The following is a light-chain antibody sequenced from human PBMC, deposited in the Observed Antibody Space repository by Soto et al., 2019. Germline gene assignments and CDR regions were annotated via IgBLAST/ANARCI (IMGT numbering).Light chain of an antibody. CDR2: GAS. V-gene: IGKV3-20*01. CDR3: QQYGSSPLT. J-gene: IGKJ3*01. Sequence: EIVLTQSPGTLSLSPGERATLSCRASQSVSSSYLAWYQQKPGQAPRLLIYGASSRATGIPDRFSGSGSGTDFTLTISRLEPEDFAVYYCQQYGSSPLTFGPGTKVEIQ. CDR1: QSVSSSY.